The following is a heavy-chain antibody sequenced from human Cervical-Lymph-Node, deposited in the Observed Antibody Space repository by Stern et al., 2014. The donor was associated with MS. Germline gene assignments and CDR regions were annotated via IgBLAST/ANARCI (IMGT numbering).Heavy chain of an antibody. V-gene: IGHV1-18*01. Sequence: QVKLVQSGPELKKVGASVKVSCKTSGYSFTTYGITWVRQAPGQGLEWMGWIGAYNVDTKYGQNFQGRVAITIDPSASTASMEVRTLKFDDTAVYYCARVRNGWYGPFDFWGQGTLVTVSS. CDR2: IGAYNVDT. CDR1: GYSFTTYG. J-gene: IGHJ4*02. D-gene: IGHD6-19*01. CDR3: ARVRNGWYGPFDF.